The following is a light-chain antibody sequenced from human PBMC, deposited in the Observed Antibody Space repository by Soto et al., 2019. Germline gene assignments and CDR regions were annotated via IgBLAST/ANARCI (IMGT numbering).Light chain of an antibody. CDR1: QNVDTNY. J-gene: IGKJ1*01. CDR3: QQYGSLSWT. V-gene: IGKV3-20*01. Sequence: EIVLTQSPGTLSLSPGERATLSCRASQNVDTNYLAWYQLKPGQAPRIIIFGASGRATGIPDRFSGSGSGTYFTLTISRLEHEDFAVYYYQQYGSLSWTFGQGTRVEIK. CDR2: GAS.